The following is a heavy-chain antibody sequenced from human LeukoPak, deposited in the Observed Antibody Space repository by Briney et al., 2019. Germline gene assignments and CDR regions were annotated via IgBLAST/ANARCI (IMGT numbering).Heavy chain of an antibody. CDR3: ARGSSGHAEYFQH. CDR1: GGSISSGGYY. J-gene: IGHJ1*01. D-gene: IGHD6-25*01. Sequence: PSETLSLTCTVSGGSISSGGYYWSWIRQPPGKGLEWIGYIYHSGSTYYNPSLKSRVTISVDRSKNQFSLKLSSVTAADTAVYYWARGSSGHAEYFQHWGQGTLVTVSS. CDR2: IYHSGST. V-gene: IGHV4-30-2*01.